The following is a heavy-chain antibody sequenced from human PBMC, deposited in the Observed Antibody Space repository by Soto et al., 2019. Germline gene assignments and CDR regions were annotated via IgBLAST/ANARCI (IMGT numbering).Heavy chain of an antibody. V-gene: IGHV4-59*08. J-gene: IGHJ6*03. CDR2: VYYTGST. CDR1: CGSSSNFY. Sequence: EALSLTCTVSCGSSSNFYWRWIRQPPGKGAELIGYVYYTGSTSYNPSLQRRVTSSADPSRGPPSLRLNSVTAADPAVPYSATTVLGPALSADSFLDYYYYTDVWGQGTTVPVSS. CDR3: ATTVLGPALSADSFLDYYYYTDV. D-gene: IGHD3-16*01.